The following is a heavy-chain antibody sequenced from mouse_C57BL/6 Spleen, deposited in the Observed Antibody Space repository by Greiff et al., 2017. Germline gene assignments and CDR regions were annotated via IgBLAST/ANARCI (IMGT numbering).Heavy chain of an antibody. D-gene: IGHD2-5*01. V-gene: IGHV1-19*01. CDR2: INPYNGGT. J-gene: IGHJ3*01. CDR3: ARRDSNYAWFAY. CDR1: GYTFTDYY. Sequence: EVHLVESGPVLVKPGASVKMSCKASGYTFTDYYMNWVKQSHGKSLEWIGVINPYNGGTSYNQKFKGKATLTVDKSSSTAYMELNSLTSEDSAVYYCARRDSNYAWFAYWGQGTLVTVSA.